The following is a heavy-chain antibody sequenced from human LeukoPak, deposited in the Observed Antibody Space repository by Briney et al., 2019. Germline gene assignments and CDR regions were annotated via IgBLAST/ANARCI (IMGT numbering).Heavy chain of an antibody. CDR2: VYLQGST. J-gene: IGHJ4*02. V-gene: IGHV4-4*02. Sequence: SWTLSLTCGVSGGSITNTNYWTWVRQPPGKGLEWIGEVYLQGSTNINPSLMGRVAISVDKSEIHISLQLTSVTAADTAVYYCAREGGPYRPLDYSGQGTLVTVSS. CDR3: AREGGPYRPLDY. CDR1: GGSITNTNY.